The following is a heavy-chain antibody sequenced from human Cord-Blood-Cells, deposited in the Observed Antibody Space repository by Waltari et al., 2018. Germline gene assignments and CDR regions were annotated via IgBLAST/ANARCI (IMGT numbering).Heavy chain of an antibody. CDR3: ATHHYDFWSGYYRSFDY. Sequence: QLQLQESGPGLVKPSETLSLTCTVSGGSISSSSYYWGWIRQPPGKGLEWIGSIYYSGGTYYNPSLKSRVTISVDTSKNQFSLKLSSVTAADTAVYYCATHHYDFWSGYYRSFDYWGQGTLVTVSS. CDR1: GGSISSSSYY. J-gene: IGHJ4*02. V-gene: IGHV4-39*01. D-gene: IGHD3-3*01. CDR2: IYYSGGT.